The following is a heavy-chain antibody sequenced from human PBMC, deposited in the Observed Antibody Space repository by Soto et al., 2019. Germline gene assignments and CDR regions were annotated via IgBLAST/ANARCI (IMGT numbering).Heavy chain of an antibody. CDR1: GFTFSSYS. D-gene: IGHD3-10*01. CDR3: ARDSVSQWFGELLPNYYGMDV. J-gene: IGHJ6*02. Sequence: PGESLKISCAASGFTFSSYSMNWVRQAPGKGLEWVSYISSSSSTIYYADSVKGRFTISRDNAKNSLYLQMNSLRDEDTAVYYCARDSVSQWFGELLPNYYGMDVWGQGTTVTSP. CDR2: ISSSSSTI. V-gene: IGHV3-48*02.